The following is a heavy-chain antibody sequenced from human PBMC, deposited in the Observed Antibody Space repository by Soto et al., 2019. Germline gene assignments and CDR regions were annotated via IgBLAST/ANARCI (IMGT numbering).Heavy chain of an antibody. CDR1: GFTFSDYA. Sequence: VQLVESGGGVVQPGRSLRLSCAASGFTFSDYAMHWVRQAPGKGLEWVAVVSHDGRNTHYADSVKGRFTISRDSSKITVSLEMTSPRAEDTAVYYCAKGGRQWLVTSDFNDRGQGALVTVSS. CDR3: AKGGRQWLVTSDFND. D-gene: IGHD6-19*01. J-gene: IGHJ4*02. CDR2: VSHDGRNT. V-gene: IGHV3-30*18.